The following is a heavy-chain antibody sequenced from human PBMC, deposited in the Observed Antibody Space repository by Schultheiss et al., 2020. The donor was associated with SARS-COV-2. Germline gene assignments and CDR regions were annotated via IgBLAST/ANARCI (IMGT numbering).Heavy chain of an antibody. V-gene: IGHV3-30-3*01. J-gene: IGHJ6*03. Sequence: GGSLRLSCTASGFTFGDYAMSWFRQAPGKGLEWVAVISYDGSNKYYADSVKGRFTISRDNSKNTLYLQMNSLRAEDTAVYYCARSVSGGYYHYYYYYMDVWGKGTTVTVSS. CDR2: ISYDGSNK. CDR3: ARSVSGGYYHYYYYYMDV. D-gene: IGHD3-22*01. CDR1: GFTFGDYA.